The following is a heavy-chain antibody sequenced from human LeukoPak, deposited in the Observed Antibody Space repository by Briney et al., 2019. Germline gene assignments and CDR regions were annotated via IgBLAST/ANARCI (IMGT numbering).Heavy chain of an antibody. D-gene: IGHD3-22*01. J-gene: IGHJ5*02. Sequence: GGSLRLSCAASGFTFSSYAMSWVRQAPGKGLEWVSAISGSGGSTYYADSVKGRFTISRDNSKNTLYLQMNSLRAEDTAVYYYAKGGTYYYDSSWFDPWGQGTLVTVSS. CDR3: AKGGTYYYDSSWFDP. CDR2: ISGSGGST. CDR1: GFTFSSYA. V-gene: IGHV3-23*01.